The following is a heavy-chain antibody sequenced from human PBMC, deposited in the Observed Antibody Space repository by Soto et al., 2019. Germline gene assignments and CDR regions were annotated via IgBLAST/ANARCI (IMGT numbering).Heavy chain of an antibody. V-gene: IGHV1-18*01. CDR1: GYTFTSYG. D-gene: IGHD3-22*01. CDR3: AGDMWLDTMIVVGPTGAKFDY. J-gene: IGHJ4*02. Sequence: ASVKVSCKASGYTFTSYGISWVRQAPGQGLEWMGWISAYNGNTNYAQKLQGRVTMTTDTSTSTAYMELRSLRSDDTAVYYCAGDMWLDTMIVVGPTGAKFDYWGQGTLVTVSS. CDR2: ISAYNGNT.